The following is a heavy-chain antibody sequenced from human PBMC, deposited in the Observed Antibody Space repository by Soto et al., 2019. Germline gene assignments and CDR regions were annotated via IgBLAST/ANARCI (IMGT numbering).Heavy chain of an antibody. CDR1: GGSISSYY. Sequence: QVQLQESGPGQVKPSETLSLTCTVSGGSISSYYWSWFRQPPGRGLEWIGYIYYSGSTNYSPPLKKRVTISVDTTKNKISLMMSSVTAADTAMYYCARHPRYWVGMDVWGQGTTVTV. CDR2: IYYSGST. J-gene: IGHJ6*02. V-gene: IGHV4-59*08. CDR3: ARHPRYWVGMDV. D-gene: IGHD3-10*01.